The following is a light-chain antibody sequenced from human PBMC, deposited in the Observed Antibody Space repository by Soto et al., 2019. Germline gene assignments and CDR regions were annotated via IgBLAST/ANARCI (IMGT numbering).Light chain of an antibody. CDR3: LQGTHFPPWT. Sequence: DVVMTQSPLSLSVTLGQSASISCRSSQSLVSSDGDAYLNWFHQRPGQSPRRLMYKVSDRDSGVPDRFSVNESGTYFALTINKVEAGDIGVYYCLQGTHFPPWTFGQGTKVDIK. CDR2: KVS. V-gene: IGKV2-30*01. J-gene: IGKJ1*01. CDR1: QSLVSSDGDAY.